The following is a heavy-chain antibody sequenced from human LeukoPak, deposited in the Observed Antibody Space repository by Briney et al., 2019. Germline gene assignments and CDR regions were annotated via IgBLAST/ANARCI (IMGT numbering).Heavy chain of an antibody. CDR3: ARERTIVVVPAAIEGYNWFDP. Sequence: SETLSLTCTVSGVSISSYYWSWIRQPPGKGLEWIGYIYYSGSTNYNPSLKSRVTISVDTSKNQFSLKLSSVTAADTAVYYCARERTIVVVPAAIEGYNWFDPWGQGTLVTVSS. CDR2: IYYSGST. D-gene: IGHD2-2*02. V-gene: IGHV4-59*12. CDR1: GVSISSYY. J-gene: IGHJ5*02.